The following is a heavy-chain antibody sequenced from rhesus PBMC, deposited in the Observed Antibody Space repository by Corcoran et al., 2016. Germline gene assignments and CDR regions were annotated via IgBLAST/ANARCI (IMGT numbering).Heavy chain of an antibody. V-gene: IGHV4S10*01. CDR2: IYGSSTST. CDR3: ARGSSDWSVDY. J-gene: IGHJ4*01. D-gene: IGHD6S26*01. CDR1: GGSISDSYR. Sequence: QVQLQESGPGVVKPSETLSLTCAVSGGSISDSYRWSWSRQPPGKGLGWIGYIYGSSTSTNYNPSRKSRVTISKDTSKNQVSLKLSCVTTADTAVYYCARGSSDWSVDYWGQGVLVTVSS.